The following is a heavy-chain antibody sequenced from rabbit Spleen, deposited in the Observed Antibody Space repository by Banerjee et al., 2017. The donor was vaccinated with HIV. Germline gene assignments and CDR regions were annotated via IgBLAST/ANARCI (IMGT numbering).Heavy chain of an antibody. CDR2: IYAGSSGFT. CDR1: GFSFSSSDY. CDR3: ARDTGSSFSSYGMDL. D-gene: IGHD8-1*01. Sequence: QSLEESGGGLVKPEGSLTLTCTASGFSFSSSDYMCWVRQAPGKGLEWIACIYAGSSGFTYSATWAKGRFTCSKTSSTTVTLQMTSLTVADTATYFCARDTGSSFSSYGMDLWGQGTLVTVS. V-gene: IGHV1S40*01. J-gene: IGHJ6*01.